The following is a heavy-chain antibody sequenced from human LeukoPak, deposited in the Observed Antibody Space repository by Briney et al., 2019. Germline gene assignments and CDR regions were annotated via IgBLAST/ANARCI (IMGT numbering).Heavy chain of an antibody. J-gene: IGHJ1*01. D-gene: IGHD3-22*01. Sequence: GGSLRLSCAASGFTFSSYAMSWVRQAPGKGLEWVSAIVGSGGSTYYADSVKGRFTISRDNSKNTLYLEMNSLRGDDTAVYYCATYSSLNAREFQYWGQGTLVTVSS. CDR1: GFTFSSYA. V-gene: IGHV3-23*01. CDR3: ATYSSLNAREFQY. CDR2: IVGSGGST.